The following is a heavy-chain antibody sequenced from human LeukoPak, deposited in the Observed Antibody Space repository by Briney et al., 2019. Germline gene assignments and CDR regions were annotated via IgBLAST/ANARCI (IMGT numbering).Heavy chain of an antibody. D-gene: IGHD1-26*01. CDR2: INPSGGST. CDR1: GYTFTSYY. V-gene: IGHV1-46*01. J-gene: IGHJ3*02. Sequence: ASVKVSCKASGYTFTSYYMHWVRQAPGQGLEWMGMINPSGGSTSYARKFQGRVTMTRDTSTSTVYMELSSLRSEDTAVYYCARVDSSGSYLTDDAFDIWGQGTMVTVSS. CDR3: ARVDSSGSYLTDDAFDI.